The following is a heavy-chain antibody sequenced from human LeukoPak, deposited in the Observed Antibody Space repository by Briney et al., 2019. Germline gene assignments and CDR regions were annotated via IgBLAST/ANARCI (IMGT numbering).Heavy chain of an antibody. J-gene: IGHJ3*02. V-gene: IGHV4-59*08. CDR3: ARHYYGGSGAFVI. CDR1: GGSISSYY. D-gene: IGHD4-23*01. Sequence: SETLSLTCTVSGGSISSYYWIWIRQPPGKGLEWIGYIYYSGTTYYNPSLKSRVTMSVDTSKNQFFLKLSSVTAADTAIYYCARHYYGGSGAFVIWGQGTMVTVS. CDR2: IYYSGTT.